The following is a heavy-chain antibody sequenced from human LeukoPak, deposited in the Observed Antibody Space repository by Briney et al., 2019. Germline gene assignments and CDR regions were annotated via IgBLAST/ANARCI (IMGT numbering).Heavy chain of an antibody. CDR3: ARVSRGYSSGWYISNYYYYYMDV. V-gene: IGHV1-8*01. J-gene: IGHJ6*03. CDR2: MNPNSGNT. CDR1: GYTFTSYY. Sequence: GASVKVSCKVSGYTFTSYYINWVRQATGQGLEWMGWMNPNSGNTGYAQKFQGRVTMTRNTSISTAYMELSSLRSEDTAVYYCARVSRGYSSGWYISNYYYYYMDVWGKGTTVTVSS. D-gene: IGHD6-19*01.